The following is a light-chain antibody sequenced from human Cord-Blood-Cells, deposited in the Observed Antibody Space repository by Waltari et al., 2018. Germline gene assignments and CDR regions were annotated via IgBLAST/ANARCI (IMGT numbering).Light chain of an antibody. CDR3: QQYGSSLIT. V-gene: IGKV3-20*01. CDR1: QSVSSSY. Sequence: EIGLTQSPGTLSLSPGERATLSCRASQSVSSSYLAWYQQKPGQAPRLLIYGASSRATGIPDRFGVGGSGTDFTLTISRLEPEDFAVYYCQQYGSSLITFGQVTRLEIK. J-gene: IGKJ5*01. CDR2: GAS.